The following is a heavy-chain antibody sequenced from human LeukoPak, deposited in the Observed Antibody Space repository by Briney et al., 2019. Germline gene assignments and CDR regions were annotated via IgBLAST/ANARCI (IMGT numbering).Heavy chain of an antibody. J-gene: IGHJ4*02. Sequence: GRSLRLSCAASGFTFSSYAMHWVRQAPGKGLEWVAVISYDGSNKYYADSVKGRFTISRDNSKNTLYLQMNSLRAEDTAVYYCASGQPVRYCSSTSCSRSVDYWGQGTLVTVSS. V-gene: IGHV3-30-3*01. CDR3: ASGQPVRYCSSTSCSRSVDY. CDR1: GFTFSSYA. CDR2: ISYDGSNK. D-gene: IGHD2-2*01.